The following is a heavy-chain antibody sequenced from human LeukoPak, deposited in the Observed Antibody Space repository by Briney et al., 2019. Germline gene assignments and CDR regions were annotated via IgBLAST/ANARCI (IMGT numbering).Heavy chain of an antibody. CDR1: GGSISSYY. CDR3: ARWYSSSWYYFDY. Sequence: PSETLCVTCTVSGGSISSYYWSWIRQPPGKGLEWIGYIYYSGSTNYNPSLKSRVTISVDTSKNQFSLKLSSVTAADTAVYYCARWYSSSWYYFDYWGQGTLVTV. J-gene: IGHJ4*02. CDR2: IYYSGST. V-gene: IGHV4-59*01. D-gene: IGHD6-13*01.